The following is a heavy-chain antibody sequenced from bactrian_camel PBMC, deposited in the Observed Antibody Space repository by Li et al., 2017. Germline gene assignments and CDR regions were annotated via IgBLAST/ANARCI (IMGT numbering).Heavy chain of an antibody. CDR1: GFPFSRVG. CDR3: AVGYLADLGL. D-gene: IGHD5*01. Sequence: VQLVESGGGLVQPGGSLRLSCAASGFPFSRVGMSWLRQAPGKGVELVSNIKSDFKTDYADSVMGRFTISRDNTKNMLYLQMNSLRTDDTAVYSCAVGYLADLGLWGQGTQVTVS. J-gene: IGHJ6*01. V-gene: IGHV3S10*01. CDR2: IKSDFKT.